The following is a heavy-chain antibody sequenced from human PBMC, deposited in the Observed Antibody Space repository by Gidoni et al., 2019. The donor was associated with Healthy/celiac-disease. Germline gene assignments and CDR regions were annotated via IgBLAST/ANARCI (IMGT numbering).Heavy chain of an antibody. Sequence: QVQLVESGGGVVQPGRSLRLSCAASGFPFRSFGMHWVRQAPGKGLEWVAVIWYDGSSKYYADSVKGRFTISRDNSKNTLYLQMNSLRAEDTAVYYCARDGGSGWYLFDYWGQGILVTVSS. J-gene: IGHJ4*02. D-gene: IGHD6-19*01. CDR3: ARDGGSGWYLFDY. V-gene: IGHV3-33*01. CDR2: IWYDGSSK. CDR1: GFPFRSFG.